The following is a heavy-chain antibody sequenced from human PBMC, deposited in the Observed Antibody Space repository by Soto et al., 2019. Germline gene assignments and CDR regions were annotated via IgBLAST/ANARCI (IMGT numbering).Heavy chain of an antibody. J-gene: IGHJ6*02. V-gene: IGHV3-23*01. Sequence: GGSLRLSCAASGFTFSSYAMSWVRQAPGKGLEWVSAISGSGGSTYYADSVKGRFTISRDNSKNTLYLQMNSLRAEDTAVYYCAKDQRGTRGSGSYYYYYYGMDVWGQGTTVTVSS. CDR1: GFTFSSYA. CDR3: AKDQRGTRGSGSYYYYYYGMDV. D-gene: IGHD3-10*01. CDR2: ISGSGGST.